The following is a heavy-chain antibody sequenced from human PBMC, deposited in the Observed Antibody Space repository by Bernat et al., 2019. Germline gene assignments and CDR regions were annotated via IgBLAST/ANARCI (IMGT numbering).Heavy chain of an antibody. CDR3: ARGTSTSAPYMDV. V-gene: IGHV3-11*05. CDR2: ISSSSSYT. CDR1: GFTFSDYY. J-gene: IGHJ6*03. Sequence: QVQLVESGGGLVKPGGSLRLSCAASGFTFSDYYMSWIRQAPGKGLDWVSYISSSSSYTTYADSVKGRFTISRDNDKNSLYLKMNSLRAEDTAVYYCARGTSTSAPYMDVWGKGTTVTVSS.